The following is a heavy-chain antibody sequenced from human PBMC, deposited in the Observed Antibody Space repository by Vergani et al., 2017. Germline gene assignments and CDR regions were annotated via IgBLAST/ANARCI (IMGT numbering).Heavy chain of an antibody. CDR2: ISSSSSHI. J-gene: IGHJ3*02. V-gene: IGHV3-21*01. Sequence: EVQLLESGGGLVKPGGSLRLSCAASGFTFSSYSMNWVRQAPGKGLEWVSSISSSSSHIYYADSVKGRFTISRDNAKNSLYLQMNSLRAEDTAVYYCARDYSGSYFSNAFDIWGQGTMVTVSS. CDR1: GFTFSSYS. D-gene: IGHD1-26*01. CDR3: ARDYSGSYFSNAFDI.